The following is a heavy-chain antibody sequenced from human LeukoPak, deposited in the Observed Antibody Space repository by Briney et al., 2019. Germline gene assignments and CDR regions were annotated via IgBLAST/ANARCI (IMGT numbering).Heavy chain of an antibody. CDR1: GFTFSSYW. Sequence: GGSLRLSCAASGFTFSSYWMSWVRQAPGRGLEWVANIKQDGSEKYYVDSVKGRFTISRDNAKNSLYLQMNSLRAEDTAVYYCARDDASAVVVAATYYYYGMDVWGQGTTVTASS. J-gene: IGHJ6*02. D-gene: IGHD2-15*01. CDR3: ARDDASAVVVAATYYYYGMDV. CDR2: IKQDGSEK. V-gene: IGHV3-7*01.